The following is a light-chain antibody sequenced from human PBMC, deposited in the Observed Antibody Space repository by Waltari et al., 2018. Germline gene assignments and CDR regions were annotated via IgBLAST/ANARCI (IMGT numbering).Light chain of an antibody. V-gene: IGLV2-8*01. CDR1: SSDVGGYNY. J-gene: IGLJ3*02. CDR3: SSYAGSNHLV. CDR2: EVN. Sequence: QSALTQPPSASGSPGQSVTISCTGTSSDVGGYNYVSWYQHHPGKAPKLMVYEVNKRPSGVPDRFSGSKSDNTTSLTVSGLQAEDESDYYCSSYAGSNHLVFGGGTKLTVL.